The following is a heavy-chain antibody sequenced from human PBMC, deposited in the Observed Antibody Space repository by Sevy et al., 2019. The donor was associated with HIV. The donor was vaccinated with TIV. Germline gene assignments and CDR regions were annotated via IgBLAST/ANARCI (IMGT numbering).Heavy chain of an antibody. Sequence: GGSLRLSCAASGFNFNMYRMNWVRQAPGKGLEWVSSISSSSSDIKYADSVKGRFTVSRDNAKKSLFLQMNSLRAEDTAVYYCATLLMWFGELPRGLDYWGQGALVTVSS. V-gene: IGHV3-21*01. CDR2: ISSSSSDI. J-gene: IGHJ4*02. D-gene: IGHD3-10*01. CDR1: GFNFNMYR. CDR3: ATLLMWFGELPRGLDY.